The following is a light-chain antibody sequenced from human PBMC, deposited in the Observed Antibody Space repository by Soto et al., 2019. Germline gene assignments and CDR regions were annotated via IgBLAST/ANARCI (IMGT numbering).Light chain of an antibody. Sequence: DIQMTQSPSTLSASVGDRVIITCRASQSISSWLAWYQQKPGKAPKLLIYDASSLESGVPSRFSGSGSGTEFTLTISSLQPDDFATYYCQQYNSYPWTCGQGTKVDIK. V-gene: IGKV1-5*01. CDR3: QQYNSYPWT. J-gene: IGKJ1*01. CDR2: DAS. CDR1: QSISSW.